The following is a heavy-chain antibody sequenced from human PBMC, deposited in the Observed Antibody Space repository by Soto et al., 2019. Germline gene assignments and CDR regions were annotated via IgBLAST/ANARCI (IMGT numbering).Heavy chain of an antibody. V-gene: IGHV4-39*01. D-gene: IGHD1-1*01. Sequence: QLQLQESGPGLVRPSETLSLTCTVSGGSVSSSSHYWGWIRQPPGKGLEWIGSIYYSGSTYYNPSLKSRVTISIDMSKNQFSLKVSSVTAADTAVYYCASRTPGTWYLDLWGRGTLVTVSS. CDR3: ASRTPGTWYLDL. J-gene: IGHJ2*01. CDR2: IYYSGST. CDR1: GGSVSSSSHY.